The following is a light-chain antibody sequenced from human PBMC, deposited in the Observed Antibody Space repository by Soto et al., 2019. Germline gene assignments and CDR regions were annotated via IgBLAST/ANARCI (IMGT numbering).Light chain of an antibody. CDR2: DVS. V-gene: IGKV1-5*01. CDR3: QQRSNWPPIT. Sequence: DIQMTQSPSTLSASVGDRVTITCRASQSISGWLAWYQQKPGKAPKLLIYDVSSLESGVPSRFSGSGSGTDFTLTISSLEPEDFAVYYCQQRSNWPPITFGQGTRLEI. CDR1: QSISGW. J-gene: IGKJ5*01.